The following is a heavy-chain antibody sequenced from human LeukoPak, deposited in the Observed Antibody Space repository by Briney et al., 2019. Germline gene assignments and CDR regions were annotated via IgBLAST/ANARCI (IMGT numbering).Heavy chain of an antibody. CDR1: GYTFTSYY. V-gene: IGHV1-46*01. Sequence: ASVKVSCKASGYTFTSYYMHWVRQAPGQGLEWMGLINPTGGSTGYAQKFQGRVTMTRDTSISTAYMELSRLRSDDTAVYYCARGGWVRGVITRNGLDYWGQGTLVTVSS. J-gene: IGHJ4*02. CDR3: ARGGWVRGVITRNGLDY. CDR2: INPTGGST. D-gene: IGHD3-10*01.